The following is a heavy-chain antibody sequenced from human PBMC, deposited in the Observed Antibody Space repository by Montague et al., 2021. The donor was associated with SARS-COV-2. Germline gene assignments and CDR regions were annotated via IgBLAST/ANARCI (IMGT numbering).Heavy chain of an antibody. J-gene: IGHJ4*02. CDR1: GGSISTYY. D-gene: IGHD1-26*01. CDR3: ERYGPGNYHADYSGSYHLDY. CDR2: IYYSGST. V-gene: IGHV4-59*01. Sequence: SETLSLTCTVSGGSISTYYWSWIRQPPGKGLEWIGYIYYSGSTNYNPSLKSRVTISVDTSKNQFSLKLSSVTAADTAVYYCERYGPGNYHADYSGSYHLDYWGQGTLVTVSS.